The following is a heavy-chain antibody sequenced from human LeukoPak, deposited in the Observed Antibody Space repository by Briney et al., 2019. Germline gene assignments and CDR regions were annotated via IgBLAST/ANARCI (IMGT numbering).Heavy chain of an antibody. CDR1: GFTFSDYY. Sequence: GGSLRLSCAASGFTFSDYYMSWIRQAPGKRLEWVSYISPSGSTIFYADSVKGRFTISRDNAKNSLYLQMNNLRAEDTAVYYCARDVTPTDYWGQGTLVTVSS. CDR3: ARDVTPTDY. CDR2: ISPSGSTI. J-gene: IGHJ4*02. D-gene: IGHD2-21*02. V-gene: IGHV3-11*01.